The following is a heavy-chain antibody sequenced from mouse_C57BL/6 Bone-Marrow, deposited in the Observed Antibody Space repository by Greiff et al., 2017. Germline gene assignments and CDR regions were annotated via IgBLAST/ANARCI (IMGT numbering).Heavy chain of an antibody. Sequence: EVKLVESGEGLVKPGGSLKLSCAASGFTFSSYAMSWVRQTPEKRLEWVAYISSGGDYIYYADTVKGRFTISRDNARNTLYLQMSRLKSEDTAMYYCTREGDYGREFAYWGQGTLVTVSA. CDR2: ISSGGDYI. V-gene: IGHV5-9-1*02. CDR1: GFTFSSYA. CDR3: TREGDYGREFAY. J-gene: IGHJ3*01. D-gene: IGHD1-1*01.